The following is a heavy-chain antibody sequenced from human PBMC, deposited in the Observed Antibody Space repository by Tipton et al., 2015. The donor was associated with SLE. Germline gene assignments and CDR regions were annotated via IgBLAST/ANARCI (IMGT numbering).Heavy chain of an antibody. J-gene: IGHJ4*02. CDR3: ARVGQWLDPPLFDY. CDR1: GGSFSGYY. V-gene: IGHV4-34*01. CDR2: IYYSGST. D-gene: IGHD6-19*01. Sequence: TLSLTCAVYGGSFSGYYWSWIRQPPGKGLGWIGSIYYSGSTYYNPSLKSRVTISVDTSKNQFSLKLRSVTAADTAVYYCARVGQWLDPPLFDYWGQGTLVTVSS.